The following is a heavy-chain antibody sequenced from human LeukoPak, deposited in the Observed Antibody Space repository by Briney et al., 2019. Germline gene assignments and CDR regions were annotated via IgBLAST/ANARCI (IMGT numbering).Heavy chain of an antibody. J-gene: IGHJ4*02. Sequence: ASVKVSCKASGYTFTNYYMHWVRQAPGQGLEWMGIINPSDGKTSYAQKFQGRVTMTRDTSTSTVYMELSSVRSEDTAVYYCAREIGPRQLHLWGSAFDYWGQGTLVTVSS. CDR1: GYTFTNYY. V-gene: IGHV1-46*01. CDR3: AREIGPRQLHLWGSAFDY. D-gene: IGHD5-18*01. CDR2: INPSDGKT.